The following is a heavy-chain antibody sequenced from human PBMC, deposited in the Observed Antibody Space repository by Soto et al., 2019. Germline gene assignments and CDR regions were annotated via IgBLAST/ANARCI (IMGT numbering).Heavy chain of an antibody. CDR3: ARRDVDTAMANDY. CDR1: GGSISSGDYY. D-gene: IGHD5-18*01. J-gene: IGHJ4*02. V-gene: IGHV4-30-4*01. Sequence: SETLSLTCTVSGGSISSGDYYWSWIRQPPGKGLEWIGYIYYSGSTYYNPSLKSRVTISVDTSKNQFSLKLSSVTAADTAVYHCARRDVDTAMANDYWGQGTLVTVSS. CDR2: IYYSGST.